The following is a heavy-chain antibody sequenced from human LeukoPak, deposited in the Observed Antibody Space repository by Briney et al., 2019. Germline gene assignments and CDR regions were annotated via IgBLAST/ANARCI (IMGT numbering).Heavy chain of an antibody. CDR3: AREGGFYRPLDY. Sequence: SETLSLTGGVSGGSVASTNWWTWVRQPPGKGLEWIGEVHLDGTTNYNPSLKSRLTMSVDLSENHISLTLTSVTAADTAVYYCAREGGFYRPLDYSGQGTLVTVSS. D-gene: IGHD3-3*01. CDR2: VHLDGTT. CDR1: GGSVASTNW. J-gene: IGHJ4*02. V-gene: IGHV4-4*02.